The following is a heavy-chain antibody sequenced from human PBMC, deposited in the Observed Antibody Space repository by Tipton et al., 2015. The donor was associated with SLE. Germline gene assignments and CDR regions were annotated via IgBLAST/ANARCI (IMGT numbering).Heavy chain of an antibody. V-gene: IGHV4-39*07. CDR2: IYHSGTT. CDR3: ARVSTPYAFDV. J-gene: IGHJ3*01. CDR1: GGSISSGSYY. Sequence: TLSLTCTVSGGSISSGSYYWSWVRQPPGKGLDWLATIYHSGTTYYNPSLESRVAISVDTSKNQFSLKLTSVTAADTAVYYCARVSTPYAFDVWGQGTMVTVSS.